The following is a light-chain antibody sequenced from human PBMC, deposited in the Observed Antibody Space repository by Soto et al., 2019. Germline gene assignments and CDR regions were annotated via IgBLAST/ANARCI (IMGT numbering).Light chain of an antibody. CDR1: QSVRSW. V-gene: IGKV1-5*01. Sequence: DIQMTQSPATLSASVGDRVTITCRASQSVRSWLAWYQQKPGTAPKLLIFDASRLESGVPSRFSGSASGTEFTLTSSSLQPDDFATYYCQQYNSWPITFGQGTRL. CDR2: DAS. CDR3: QQYNSWPIT. J-gene: IGKJ5*01.